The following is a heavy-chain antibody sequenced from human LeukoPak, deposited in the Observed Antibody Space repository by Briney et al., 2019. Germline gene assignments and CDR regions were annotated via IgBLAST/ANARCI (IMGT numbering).Heavy chain of an antibody. D-gene: IGHD3-22*01. J-gene: IGHJ3*02. CDR1: GYTFADYY. V-gene: IGHV1-2*02. CDR2: IDPDSGGT. Sequence: ASVKDSCKASGYTFADYYLHWVRQAPGQGLEWMGCIDPDSGGTNYAQKFQGRVTMTRDTSIRTAYMELSRLRSDDTAVYYCAREYYDSSGRKHAFENWGQGTMLTVSS. CDR3: AREYYDSSGRKHAFEN.